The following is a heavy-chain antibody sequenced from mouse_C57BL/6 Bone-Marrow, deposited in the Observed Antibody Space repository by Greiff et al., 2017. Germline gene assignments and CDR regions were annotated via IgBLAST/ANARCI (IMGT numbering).Heavy chain of an antibody. J-gene: IGHJ3*01. CDR3: SRLGNSAWFAY. Sequence: EVKLVESGGDLVKPGGSLKLSCAASGFTFSSYGMSWVRQTPDKRLEWVATISSGGSYTYYPDSVKGRFTISRDNAKNTLYLQMSSLKSEGTAMYYCSRLGNSAWFAYWGQGTLVTVSA. D-gene: IGHD2-1*01. V-gene: IGHV5-6*01. CDR1: GFTFSSYG. CDR2: ISSGGSYT.